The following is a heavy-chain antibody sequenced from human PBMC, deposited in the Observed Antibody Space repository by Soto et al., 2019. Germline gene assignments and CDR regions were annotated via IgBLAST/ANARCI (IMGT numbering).Heavy chain of an antibody. J-gene: IGHJ3*01. Sequence: EVQLVESGGDLVQPGGSLRLSCAASGFTFNSCAMSWVRQAPGKGLEWVSTISYSGVTTYYTDSVKGRFTISRDNSKNTLYLQMDSLRAEDTAIYYCANQGIAVAFDYFDFWGQGTMVTVSP. CDR3: ANQGIAVAFDYFDF. V-gene: IGHV3-23*04. D-gene: IGHD6-19*01. CDR1: GFTFNSCA. CDR2: ISYSGVTT.